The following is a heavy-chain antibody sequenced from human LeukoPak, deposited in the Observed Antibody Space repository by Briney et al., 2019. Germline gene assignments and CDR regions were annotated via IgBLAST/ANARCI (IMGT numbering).Heavy chain of an antibody. CDR1: GYTFTSYY. V-gene: IGHV1-46*01. CDR2: INPSGGST. Sequence: ASVKVSCKASGYTFTSYYMHWVRQAPGQGLEWMGIINPSGGSTSYAQKFQGRVTMTRDTSTSTVYMELSSLRSEDTAVYYCARNTGDYDILTGYQGKFDYWGHGTLVTVSS. J-gene: IGHJ4*01. CDR3: ARNTGDYDILTGYQGKFDY. D-gene: IGHD3-9*01.